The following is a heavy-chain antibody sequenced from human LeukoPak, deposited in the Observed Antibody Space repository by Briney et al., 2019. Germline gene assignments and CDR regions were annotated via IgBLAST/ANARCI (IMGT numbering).Heavy chain of an antibody. Sequence: GGSLRLSCAASGSTFSSYWMHWVRQVPGKGLVWVSRINPDGRSTNYADSVKGRLTISRDNAKNSLYLQMNSLRAEDTAVYYCARGQYYYDSSGYPQAYWGQGTLVTVSS. CDR3: ARGQYYYDSSGYPQAY. J-gene: IGHJ4*02. CDR1: GSTFSSYW. CDR2: INPDGRST. V-gene: IGHV3-74*01. D-gene: IGHD3-22*01.